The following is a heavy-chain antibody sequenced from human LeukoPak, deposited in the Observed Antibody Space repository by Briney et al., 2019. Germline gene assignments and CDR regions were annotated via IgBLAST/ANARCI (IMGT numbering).Heavy chain of an antibody. CDR2: ISYDGSNK. J-gene: IGHJ4*02. CDR3: AKEKFPVVAATPGGFDY. D-gene: IGHD2-15*01. Sequence: GRSLRLSCAASGFTFSSYGMHWVRQAPGKGLEWVAVISYDGSNKYYADSVKGRFTISRDNSKNTLYLQMNSLRAEDTAVYYCAKEKFPVVAATPGGFDYWGQGTLVTVSS. V-gene: IGHV3-30*18. CDR1: GFTFSSYG.